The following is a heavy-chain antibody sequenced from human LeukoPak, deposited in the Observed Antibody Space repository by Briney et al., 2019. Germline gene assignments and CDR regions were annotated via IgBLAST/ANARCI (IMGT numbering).Heavy chain of an antibody. D-gene: IGHD4-17*01. Sequence: SETLSLTCTVSGASISNYYWSWIRQPPGKGLEWIGYVYDSGSTNYNPSLKSRVTISVDTSKNQLSLKLSSVTAADTAVYYCARDGGTVGYYYFYMDVWGKGTTVIVSS. CDR3: ARDGGTVGYYYFYMDV. V-gene: IGHV4-59*01. J-gene: IGHJ6*03. CDR1: GASISNYY. CDR2: VYDSGST.